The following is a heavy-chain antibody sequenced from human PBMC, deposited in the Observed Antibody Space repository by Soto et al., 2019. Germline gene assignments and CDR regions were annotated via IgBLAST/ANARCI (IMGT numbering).Heavy chain of an antibody. J-gene: IGHJ4*02. Sequence: PSETLSLTCTVSGGSISSSSYYWGWIRQPPEKGLEWIGSIYYSGSTYYNPSLKSRVTISVDTSKNQFSLKLSSVTAADTAVYYCARRGSDFTIFGVAIDFWGQGALVTVSS. D-gene: IGHD3-3*01. CDR3: ARRGSDFTIFGVAIDF. V-gene: IGHV4-39*01. CDR2: IYYSGST. CDR1: GGSISSSSYY.